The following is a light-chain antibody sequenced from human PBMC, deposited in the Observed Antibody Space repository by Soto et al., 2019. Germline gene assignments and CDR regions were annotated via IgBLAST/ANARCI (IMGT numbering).Light chain of an antibody. CDR2: GAS. Sequence: EFVLTQSPGTLSLSPGERATLSCRASQSVSSSYLAWYQQKPGQGPRILIYGASTRATGIPDRFSGSGSGTDFTLTISRLEPEDFALYYCQQYGSSSYTFGQGTQLEIK. CDR1: QSVSSSY. J-gene: IGKJ2*01. V-gene: IGKV3-20*01. CDR3: QQYGSSSYT.